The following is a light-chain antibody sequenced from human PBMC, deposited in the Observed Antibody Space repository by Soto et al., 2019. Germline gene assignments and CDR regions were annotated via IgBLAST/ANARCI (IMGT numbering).Light chain of an antibody. J-gene: IGKJ1*01. CDR3: QQYHTYWT. V-gene: IGKV1-5*03. Sequence: DIQMTQSPSTLSASAGDRVTITCRASQSISDWLAWHQQKPGKAPKLLIYKASSLESGVPSRFSGSGSGAEFNLTISILQPDDFATYYCQQYHTYWTFGQGTKVEIK. CDR2: KAS. CDR1: QSISDW.